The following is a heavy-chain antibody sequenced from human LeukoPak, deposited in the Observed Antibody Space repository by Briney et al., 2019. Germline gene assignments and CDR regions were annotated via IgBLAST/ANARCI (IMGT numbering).Heavy chain of an antibody. CDR1: GVTFSGYS. J-gene: IGHJ4*02. D-gene: IGHD6-19*01. CDR3: AKEKWQWLVDY. Sequence: GGSLRLSCAAPGVTFSGYSVNWVRQAPGKGLEWVSATSGSGGSTYYADSVKGRFTISRDNSKNTLYLQMNSLRAEDTAVYYCAKEKWQWLVDYWGQGTLVTVSS. V-gene: IGHV3-23*01. CDR2: TSGSGGST.